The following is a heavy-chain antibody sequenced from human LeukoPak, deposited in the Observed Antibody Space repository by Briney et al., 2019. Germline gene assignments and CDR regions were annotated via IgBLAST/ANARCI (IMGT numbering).Heavy chain of an antibody. CDR3: ARGRGSS. V-gene: IGHV3-48*02. Sequence: QPGGSLRLSCAASGFTFTSYVMNWVRQPLGKGLEWISYIGTRGTTMYYADSVKGRFTISRDNAKNSLYLQMNSLRDEDTAIYYCARGRGSSWGQGTLVTVSS. D-gene: IGHD2-21*01. J-gene: IGHJ5*02. CDR1: GFTFTSYV. CDR2: IGTRGTTM.